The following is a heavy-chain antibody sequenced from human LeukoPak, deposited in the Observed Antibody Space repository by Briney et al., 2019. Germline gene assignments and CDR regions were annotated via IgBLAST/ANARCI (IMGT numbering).Heavy chain of an antibody. CDR2: MNPNSGNT. CDR3: ARGSLTMVRGVIDY. V-gene: IGHV1-8*03. J-gene: IGHJ4*02. D-gene: IGHD3-10*01. Sequence: ASVKVSCKASGYTFTSYDINWVRQATGQGLEWMGWMNPNSGNTGYAQKFQGRVTITRNTSISTAYMELSSLRSEDTAVYYCARGSLTMVRGVIDYWGQGTLVTVSS. CDR1: GYTFTSYD.